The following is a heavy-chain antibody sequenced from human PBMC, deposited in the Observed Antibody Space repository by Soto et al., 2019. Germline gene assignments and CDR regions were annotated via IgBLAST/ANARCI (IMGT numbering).Heavy chain of an antibody. V-gene: IGHV3-11*01. CDR3: ARSNYDFWSGYYTSQFDY. D-gene: IGHD3-3*01. J-gene: IGHJ4*02. CDR2: ISSSGSTI. Sequence: PGGTLRLSCAASGFTFSDYYMSWIRQAPGKGLEWVSYISSSGSTIYYADSVKGRFTISRDNAKNSLYLQMNSLRAEDTAVYYCARSNYDFWSGYYTSQFDYWGQGTLVTVS. CDR1: GFTFSDYY.